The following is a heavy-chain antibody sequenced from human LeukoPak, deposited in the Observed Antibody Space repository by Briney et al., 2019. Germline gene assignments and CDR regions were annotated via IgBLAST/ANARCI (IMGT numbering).Heavy chain of an antibody. V-gene: IGHV4-38-2*02. CDR3: ARDRAYYDFWSGYGGGWFDP. Sequence: SETLSLTCAVSGYSISSGYYWGWIRQPPGKGLEWIGSIYHSGSTYYNPSLKSRVTISVDTSKNQFSLKLSSVAAADTAVYYCARDRAYYDFWSGYGGGWFDPWGQGTLVTVSS. CDR1: GYSISSGYY. J-gene: IGHJ5*02. CDR2: IYHSGST. D-gene: IGHD3-3*01.